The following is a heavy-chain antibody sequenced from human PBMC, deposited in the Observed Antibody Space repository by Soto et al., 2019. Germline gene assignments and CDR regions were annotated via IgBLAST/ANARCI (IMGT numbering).Heavy chain of an antibody. Sequence: GESLNISCAASGFTFSNYAMSWVRQAPGKGLEWVSAISGSGGFTYYADSVKGRFTISRDNSKNTLYLQVNSLRAEDTAVYYCATSRQSYSSSWPHDYWGQGTLVTVSS. CDR3: ATSRQSYSSSWPHDY. CDR2: ISGSGGFT. D-gene: IGHD6-13*01. J-gene: IGHJ4*02. V-gene: IGHV3-23*01. CDR1: GFTFSNYA.